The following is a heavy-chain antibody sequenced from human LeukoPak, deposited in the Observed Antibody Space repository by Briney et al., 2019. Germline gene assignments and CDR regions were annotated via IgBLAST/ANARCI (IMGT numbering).Heavy chain of an antibody. V-gene: IGHV3-53*01. CDR2: IYSGGTT. D-gene: IGHD3-10*02. CDR1: GFTVSSNY. Sequence: PGGSLRLSCAASGFTVSSNYVNWVRQAPGKGLEWVSVIYSGGTTNYADYVKGRCTISRDKSKNTLYLQRIGLRAEDVAVYYWASDLGSGRGSWGQGTMVTVSS. J-gene: IGHJ3*01. CDR3: ASDLGSGRGS.